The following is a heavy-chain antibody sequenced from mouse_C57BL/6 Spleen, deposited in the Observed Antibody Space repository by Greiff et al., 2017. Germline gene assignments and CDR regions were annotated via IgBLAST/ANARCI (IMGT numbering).Heavy chain of an antibody. V-gene: IGHV2-2*01. CDR2: IWSGGST. D-gene: IGHD3-2*02. CDR1: GFSLTSYG. CDR3: ARKNTAAQAAYYAMDY. Sequence: QVQLQQSGPGLVQPSQSLSITCTVSGFSLTSYGVHWVRQSPGKGLEWLGVIWSGGSTDYNAAFISRLSISKDNSKSQVFFKMNSLQADDTAIYYCARKNTAAQAAYYAMDYWGQGTAVTVSS. J-gene: IGHJ4*01.